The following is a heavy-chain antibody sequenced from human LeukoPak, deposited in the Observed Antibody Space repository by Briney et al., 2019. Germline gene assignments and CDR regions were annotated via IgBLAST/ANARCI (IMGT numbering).Heavy chain of an antibody. CDR1: GYTFTSYD. J-gene: IGHJ4*02. Sequence: GASVKVSCKASGYTFTSYDINWVQQATGQGLEWMGWMNPNSGNTGYAQKFQGRVTMTRNTSISTAYMELSSLRSEDTAVYYCARGPRLRFLEWLLDYWGQGTLVTVSS. D-gene: IGHD3-3*01. V-gene: IGHV1-8*01. CDR3: ARGPRLRFLEWLLDY. CDR2: MNPNSGNT.